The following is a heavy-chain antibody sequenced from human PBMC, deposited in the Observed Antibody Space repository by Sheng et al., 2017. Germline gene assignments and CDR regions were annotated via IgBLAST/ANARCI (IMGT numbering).Heavy chain of an antibody. V-gene: IGHV4-4*07. J-gene: IGHJ4*02. CDR2: IDTSGST. CDR1: GGSISSYY. Sequence: QVQLQESGPGLVKPSETLSLTCTVSGGSISSYYWSWIRQPAGKGLQWIGRIDTSGSTNYNPSLKSRVTMSVDTSKNQFSLKLSSVTAADTAVYYCARASMVEYSYGWGMVRNDYYFDYWAREP. D-gene: IGHD5-18*01. CDR3: ARASMVEYSYGWGMVRNDYYFDY.